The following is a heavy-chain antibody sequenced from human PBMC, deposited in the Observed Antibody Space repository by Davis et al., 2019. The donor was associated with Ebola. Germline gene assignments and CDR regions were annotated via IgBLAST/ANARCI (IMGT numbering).Heavy chain of an antibody. CDR3: AREDFDY. CDR2: ISSSSSYI. J-gene: IGHJ4*02. V-gene: IGHV3-21*01. Sequence: GESLKISCAAPGFTFSSYSMNWVRQAPGKGLEWVSSISSSSSYIYYADSVKGRFTISRDNAKNSLYLQMNSLRAEDTAVYYCAREDFDYWGQGTLVTVSS. CDR1: GFTFSSYS.